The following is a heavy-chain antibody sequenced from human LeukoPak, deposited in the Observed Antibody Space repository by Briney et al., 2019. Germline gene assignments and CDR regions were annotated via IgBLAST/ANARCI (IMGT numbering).Heavy chain of an antibody. CDR3: ARDYSSSWPDPYWFDP. V-gene: IGHV1-46*01. CDR1: GYTFTSYY. Sequence: ASLKVSCKASGYTFTSYYMHWVRQAPGQGLEWMGIINPSGGSTSYAQKFQGRVTMTRDTSTSTVYMELSSLRSEDTAVYYCARDYSSSWPDPYWFDPWGQGTLVTVSS. CDR2: INPSGGST. D-gene: IGHD6-13*01. J-gene: IGHJ5*02.